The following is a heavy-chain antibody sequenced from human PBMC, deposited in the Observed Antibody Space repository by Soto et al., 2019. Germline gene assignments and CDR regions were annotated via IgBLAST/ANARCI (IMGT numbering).Heavy chain of an antibody. Sequence: GGSLRLSCAASGFTFSSYWMSWVRQAPGKGLEWVANIKQDGSEKYYVDSVKGRFTISRDNAKNSLYLQMNSLRAEDTAVYYCASWPWDYYDSSGYYYFDYWGQGTLVTSPQ. D-gene: IGHD3-22*01. J-gene: IGHJ4*02. CDR3: ASWPWDYYDSSGYYYFDY. CDR1: GFTFSSYW. V-gene: IGHV3-7*01. CDR2: IKQDGSEK.